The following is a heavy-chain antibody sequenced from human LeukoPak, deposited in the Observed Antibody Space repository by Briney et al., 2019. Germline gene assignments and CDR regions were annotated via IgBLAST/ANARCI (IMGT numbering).Heavy chain of an antibody. V-gene: IGHV5-51*01. CDR2: IYPGDSDT. D-gene: IGHD3-10*01. J-gene: IGHJ4*02. CDR3: ARLVGSAYYFDY. CDR1: GSIFTNYW. Sequence: GASLQISCEGSGSIFTNYWIGWVRQLPGKGLEWMGIIYPGDSDTRYSPSFQGQVTISADKSISTAYLQWSSVKASATAMYYCARLVGSAYYFDYGGQGTLVTVSS.